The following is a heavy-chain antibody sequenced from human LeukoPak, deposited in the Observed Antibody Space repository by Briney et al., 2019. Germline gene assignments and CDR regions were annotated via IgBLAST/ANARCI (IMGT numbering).Heavy chain of an antibody. CDR2: IWYDGSNK. CDR1: GFTFSSYG. J-gene: IGHJ3*02. D-gene: IGHD3-9*01. Sequence: GSLRLSCAASGFTFSSYGMHWVRQAPGKGLEWVAVIWYDGSNKYYADSVKGRFTISRDNSKNTLYLQMNSLRAEDTAVYYCARDERHYDILTGYTTSVFDIWGQGTMVTVSS. V-gene: IGHV3-33*01. CDR3: ARDERHYDILTGYTTSVFDI.